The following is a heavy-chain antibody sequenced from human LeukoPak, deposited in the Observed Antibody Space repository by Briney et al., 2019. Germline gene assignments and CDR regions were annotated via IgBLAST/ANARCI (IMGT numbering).Heavy chain of an antibody. CDR3: AKETYDSSGYYFAYFDY. J-gene: IGHJ4*02. CDR1: GFTFSSFG. V-gene: IGHV3-30*18. Sequence: GRSLRLSCAASGFTFSSFGMHWVRQAPGKGLEWVAIISYDGSLKYYADSVKGRFTISRDNSKNTLYLQISSLRVEDTAVYYCAKETYDSSGYYFAYFDYWGQGTLVIVSA. D-gene: IGHD3-22*01. CDR2: ISYDGSLK.